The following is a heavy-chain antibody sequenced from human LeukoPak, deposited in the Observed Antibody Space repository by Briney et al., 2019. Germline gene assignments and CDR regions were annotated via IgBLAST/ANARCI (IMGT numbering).Heavy chain of an antibody. J-gene: IGHJ4*02. CDR1: GFTFSSYA. Sequence: GRSLRLSCAASGFTFSSYAMHWVRQAPGKGLEWVAVISYDGSNKYYADSVKGRFTISRDNSKNTLYLQMNSLRAEDTAVYYCAKAGNDFWSGYYLFDYWGQGTLVTVSS. CDR2: ISYDGSNK. D-gene: IGHD3-3*01. V-gene: IGHV3-30-3*01. CDR3: AKAGNDFWSGYYLFDY.